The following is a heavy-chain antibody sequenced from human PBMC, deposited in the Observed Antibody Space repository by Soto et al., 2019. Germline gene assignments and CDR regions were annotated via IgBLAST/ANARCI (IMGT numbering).Heavy chain of an antibody. J-gene: IGHJ4*02. Sequence: QGQLVQSGAEVKKPGASVKVSCKASGYTFNKYSISWVRQAPGQGLEGMGWISAYNGNTDFAQTFQGRVTMAIDTSTSTANMGRWSLRSDDTAVFYCTRGHGYFAGDFDYWGRGTLVTVSS. CDR3: TRGHGYFAGDFDY. CDR2: ISAYNGNT. D-gene: IGHD4-17*01. CDR1: GYTFNKYS. V-gene: IGHV1-18*04.